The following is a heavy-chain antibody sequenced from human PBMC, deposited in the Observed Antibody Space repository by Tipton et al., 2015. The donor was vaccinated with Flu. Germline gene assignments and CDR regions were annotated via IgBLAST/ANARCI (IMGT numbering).Heavy chain of an antibody. J-gene: IGHJ5*01. Sequence: SLRLSCAASGFTFSRYAMSWVRQGPGKGLEWVSGISGSSGTTYYADSVKGRFTISRDNSKNTLYLQMNSLRAEDTAVYYCARRDYSNYVSEPKNWFDSWGQGALVIVSS. CDR3: ARRDYSNYVSEPKNWFDS. CDR2: ISGSSGTT. D-gene: IGHD4-11*01. CDR1: GFTFSRYA. V-gene: IGHV3-23*01.